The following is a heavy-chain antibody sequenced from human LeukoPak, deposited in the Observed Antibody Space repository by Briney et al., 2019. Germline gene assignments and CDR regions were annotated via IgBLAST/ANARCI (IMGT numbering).Heavy chain of an antibody. CDR1: GGIFTSYA. D-gene: IGHD2-2*01. CDR2: IIPVVDEG. J-gene: IGHJ4*01. V-gene: IGHV1-69*04. Sequence: SVKVSCKASGGIFTSYAIHWVRQAPGQGLKWMGRIIPVVDEGHYSQNFQGRVAITADKSTSTAYMELSSLRSEDTAVYFCATTIYCRTVGCLRNYYFDDWGQGTLVTVSS. CDR3: ATTIYCRTVGCLRNYYFDD.